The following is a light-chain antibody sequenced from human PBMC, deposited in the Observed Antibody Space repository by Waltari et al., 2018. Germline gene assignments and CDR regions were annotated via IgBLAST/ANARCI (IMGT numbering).Light chain of an antibody. CDR2: AAS. CDR1: PTISSY. CDR3: QQTFSTQTT. V-gene: IGKV1-39*01. J-gene: IGKJ5*01. Sequence: DIQLTQSPSSLSASVGDRVTINCRASPTISSYLNWYQQKPGKAPKFLIYAASSLRSGVPSRFRGSRSGTEFTLTISSLQPEDFATYYCQQTFSTQTTFGQGTRLELK.